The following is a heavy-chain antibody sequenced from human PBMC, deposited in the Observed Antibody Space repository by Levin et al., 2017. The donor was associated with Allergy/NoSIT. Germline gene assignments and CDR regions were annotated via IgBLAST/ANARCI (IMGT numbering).Heavy chain of an antibody. V-gene: IGHV3-21*01. CDR1: GLVFSSYA. D-gene: IGHD3-10*01. Sequence: GESLKISCTTSGLVFSSYAFNWVRQAPGKGLEWVSSISTGSTYIYYAKSVKGRFTISRDNAKNSVHLEMNTLRAKDTAVYYCAREGGFGDFPSHYYDSGMDVWGQGTTVTVSS. CDR2: ISTGSTYI. CDR3: AREGGFGDFPSHYYDSGMDV. J-gene: IGHJ6*02.